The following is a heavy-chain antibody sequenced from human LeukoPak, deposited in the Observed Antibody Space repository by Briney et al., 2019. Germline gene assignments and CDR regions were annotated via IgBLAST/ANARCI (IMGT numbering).Heavy chain of an antibody. V-gene: IGHV3-30*02. CDR2: IWYDGSNK. CDR1: GFTFSTYG. D-gene: IGHD2-2*01. J-gene: IGHJ4*02. CDR3: ARDQGCTSTDCYSLFFHY. Sequence: GGYLRLSCAASGFTFSTYGMHWVRQAPGKGLEWVALIWYDGSNKYYADSVKDRFTISRDNYKNTLYLQMNSLRAEDTAVYYCARDQGCTSTDCYSLFFHYWGQGTLVTVSS.